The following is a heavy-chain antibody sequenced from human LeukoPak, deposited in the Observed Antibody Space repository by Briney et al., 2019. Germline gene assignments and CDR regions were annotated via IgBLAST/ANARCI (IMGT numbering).Heavy chain of an antibody. J-gene: IGHJ6*03. CDR1: GGSISTYY. V-gene: IGHV4-4*07. CDR3: ARSNRYYDFWSGYSKAYYYYVDV. CDR2: MYGSGSS. Sequence: SETLSLTCTVSGGSISTYYWSWIRQPAGKGLEWIGRMYGSGSSNYNPTLKSRVTISVDTSKNQFSLKLSSVTAADTAVYYCARSNRYYDFWSGYSKAYYYYVDVWGKGTTVTVSS. D-gene: IGHD3-3*01.